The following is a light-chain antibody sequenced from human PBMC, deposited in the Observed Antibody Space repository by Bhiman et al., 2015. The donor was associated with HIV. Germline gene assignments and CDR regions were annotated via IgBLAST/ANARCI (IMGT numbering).Light chain of an antibody. J-gene: IGLJ3*02. CDR2: EDN. V-gene: IGLV1-51*02. CDR1: SSNIGNHY. Sequence: QSVLTQPPSVSAAPGQKVTISCSGSSSNIGNHYVSWYQQVPGTAPKLLIYEDNKRPSGIRDRFSGSKSGTSATLGITGLQTGDEADYYCGTWDSSLSCWVFGGGTKLTVL. CDR3: GTWDSSLSCWV.